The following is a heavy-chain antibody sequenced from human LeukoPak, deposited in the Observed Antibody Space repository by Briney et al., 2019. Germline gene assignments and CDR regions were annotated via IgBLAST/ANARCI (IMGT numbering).Heavy chain of an antibody. J-gene: IGHJ4*02. CDR1: GIKFSDAW. Sequence: GGSLRLSCVVSGIKFSDAWMSWVRQAPGKGLEWVGRIKSRGGGGTADYAAPVKGRFTISRDDSENTVYLLMDSLQTEDTAVYYCPWLTTIVTVDFWSQGTLVTVST. CDR2: IKSRGGGGTA. CDR3: PWLTTIVTVDF. V-gene: IGHV3-15*01. D-gene: IGHD4-11*01.